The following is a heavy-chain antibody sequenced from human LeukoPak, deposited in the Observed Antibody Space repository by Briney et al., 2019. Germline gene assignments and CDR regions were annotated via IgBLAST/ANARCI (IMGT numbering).Heavy chain of an antibody. CDR3: ASGSRGDGYNSGFDY. CDR1: GGSISSYY. V-gene: IGHV4-59*01. CDR2: IYYIGST. Sequence: SETLSLTCTFSGGSISSYYWGWIRQPPGKGLEWIGYIYYIGSTNYNPSLKSRVTISVDTSKNQFSLKLSSVPAADTAVYYCASGSRGDGYNSGFDYWGQGTLVTVSS. D-gene: IGHD5-24*01. J-gene: IGHJ4*02.